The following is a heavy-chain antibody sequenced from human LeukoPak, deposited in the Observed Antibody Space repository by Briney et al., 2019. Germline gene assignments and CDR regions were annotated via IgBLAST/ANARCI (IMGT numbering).Heavy chain of an antibody. CDR1: GFTFSNYA. D-gene: IGHD1-26*01. CDR2: ISASGGST. CDR3: AKESPVGATRWFDP. J-gene: IGHJ5*02. V-gene: IGHV3-23*01. Sequence: GGSLRLSCAASGFTFSNYAMSWVRQAPGKGLEWVSTISASGGSTHSADSVKGRFTISRDNSKNTLYLQMNSLSAEDTAVYSCAKESPVGATRWFDPWGQGTLVTVSS.